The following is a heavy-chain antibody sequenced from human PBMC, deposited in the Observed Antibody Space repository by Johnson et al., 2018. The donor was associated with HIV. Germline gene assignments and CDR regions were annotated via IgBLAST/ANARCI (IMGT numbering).Heavy chain of an antibody. D-gene: IGHD1-26*01. Sequence: QVQLVESGGGVVQPGGSLRLSCAASGFSFSSYAIHWVRQAPGKGLEWVAVISYDGGNKYYADYVKGRFTISRDTSKNTLYLQMNSLRAEATAVYYWARGQGASKWEPFGGDAFDIWGQGTLVTVSS. CDR2: ISYDGGNK. J-gene: IGHJ3*02. V-gene: IGHV3-30*04. CDR1: GFSFSSYA. CDR3: ARGQGASKWEPFGGDAFDI.